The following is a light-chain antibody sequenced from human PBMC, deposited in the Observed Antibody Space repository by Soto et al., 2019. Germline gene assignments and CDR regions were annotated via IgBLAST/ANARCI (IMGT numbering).Light chain of an antibody. V-gene: IGKV3-15*01. CDR3: QQYGSSPRT. Sequence: EIVMTKSQATLSVSPGERATLSCRASQSVSSNLAWYQQKPGQAPRLLIYGASTRATGIPARFSGSGSGTEFTLTISSLEPEDFAVYCCQQYGSSPRTFGQGTKVDIK. CDR1: QSVSSN. J-gene: IGKJ1*01. CDR2: GAS.